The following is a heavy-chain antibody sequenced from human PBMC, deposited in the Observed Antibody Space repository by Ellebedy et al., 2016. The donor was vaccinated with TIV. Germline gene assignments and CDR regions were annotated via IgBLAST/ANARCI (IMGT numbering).Heavy chain of an antibody. CDR3: ARLVDNTDAFDI. CDR2: INHSGST. CDR1: GGSFSGYY. D-gene: IGHD2-2*02. V-gene: IGHV4-34*01. J-gene: IGHJ3*02. Sequence: SETLSLTXAVYGGSFSGYYWSWIRQPPGKGLEWIGEINHSGSTNYNPSLKSRVTTSVDTSKNQFSLKLSSVTATDTAVYYCARLVDNTDAFDIWGQGTMVTVSS.